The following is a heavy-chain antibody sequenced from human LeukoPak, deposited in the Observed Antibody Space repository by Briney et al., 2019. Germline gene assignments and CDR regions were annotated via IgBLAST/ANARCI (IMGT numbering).Heavy chain of an antibody. CDR1: GFTITNYW. V-gene: IGHV3-74*01. Sequence: GGSLRLSCAASGFTITNYWLHWVRQAPGKGLVWVSHINGDGSSTTYADPVKGRFSISRDNAKNTLYLQMNSLRAEDTAVYYCATDRGYAMDVWGRGTTVTVSS. J-gene: IGHJ6*02. CDR2: INGDGSST. CDR3: ATDRGYAMDV.